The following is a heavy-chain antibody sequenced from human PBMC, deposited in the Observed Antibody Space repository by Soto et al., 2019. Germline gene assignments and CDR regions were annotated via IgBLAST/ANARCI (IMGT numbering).Heavy chain of an antibody. V-gene: IGHV3-23*01. D-gene: IGHD2-15*01. CDR3: AKEGGEYCSGGSCYFDY. CDR1: GFTFSTYA. Sequence: GGSLRLSCAPSGFTFSTYAMSWGRQPPGKGLEWVSAISGSAGSTYYADSVKGRFTISRDNSKNTLYPQMNSLRAENTAVYYCAKEGGEYCSGGSCYFDYLGQGTLVTVSS. J-gene: IGHJ4*02. CDR2: ISGSAGST.